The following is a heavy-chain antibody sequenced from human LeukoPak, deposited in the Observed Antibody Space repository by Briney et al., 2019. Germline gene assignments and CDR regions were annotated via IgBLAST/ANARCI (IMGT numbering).Heavy chain of an antibody. Sequence: SETLSLTCTVSGGSISSYYWSWIRQPPGKGLEWIGYIYYSGSTNYNPSLKSRVTISVDTSKNQFSLKLSSVTAADTAVYYCARASGVEGHWKVDYWGQGTLVTVSS. D-gene: IGHD1-1*01. CDR3: ARASGVEGHWKVDY. J-gene: IGHJ4*02. V-gene: IGHV4-59*01. CDR1: GGSISSYY. CDR2: IYYSGST.